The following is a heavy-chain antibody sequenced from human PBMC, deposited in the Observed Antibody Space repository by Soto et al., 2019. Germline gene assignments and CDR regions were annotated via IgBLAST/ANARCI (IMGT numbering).Heavy chain of an antibody. CDR3: AENLLGCGGDLSSQCDNWRDP. CDR1: GFTFSSYG. V-gene: IGHV3-30*03. J-gene: IGHJ5*02. D-gene: IGHD2-21*02. Sequence: HPGGSLRLSCAASGFTFSSYGMHWVRQAPGKGLEWVAVISYDGSNKYYADSVKGRFTISRDNSKTTLFLQTKSLRAEDTAKYSCAENLLGCGGDLSSQCDNWRDPWGQRTLVTVSS. CDR2: ISYDGSNK.